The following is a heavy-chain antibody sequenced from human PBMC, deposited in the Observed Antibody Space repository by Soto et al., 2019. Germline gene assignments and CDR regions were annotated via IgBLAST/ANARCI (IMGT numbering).Heavy chain of an antibody. CDR3: ARGSITGTYNRFDP. D-gene: IGHD1-20*01. CDR2: IIPIFGTA. CDR1: GDTFSSYA. V-gene: IGHV1-69*12. J-gene: IGHJ5*02. Sequence: QVQLVQSGAEVKKPGSSVKVSCKASGDTFSSYAISWVRQAPGQWLEWMGGIIPIFGTANYAQKFQGRVTITAHESTSTAYMELSSLRSEDTAVYYCARGSITGTYNRFDPWGQGTLVTVSS.